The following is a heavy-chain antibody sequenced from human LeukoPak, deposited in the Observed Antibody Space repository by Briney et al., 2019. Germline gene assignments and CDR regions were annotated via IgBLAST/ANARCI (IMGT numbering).Heavy chain of an antibody. V-gene: IGHV5-51*01. J-gene: IGHJ5*02. CDR1: GYSFSTCW. CDR2: IYPRDSEI. CDR3: ARPAYSSSLSSHFDP. D-gene: IGHD6-13*01. Sequence: GESLKISCEGSGYSFSTCWIAWVRQMPGKGLEWMGSIYPRDSEIRYSPSFQGQVTISADNSISTAYLQWSSLKASDTAMCYCARPAYSSSLSSHFDPWGQGTLVTVSS.